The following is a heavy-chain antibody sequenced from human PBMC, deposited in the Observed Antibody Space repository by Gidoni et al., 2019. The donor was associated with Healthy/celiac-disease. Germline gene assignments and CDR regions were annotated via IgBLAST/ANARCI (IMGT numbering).Heavy chain of an antibody. CDR1: GYTFTSSD. V-gene: IGHV1-8*01. CDR3: AREGVGATSFYYYYMDV. D-gene: IGHD1-26*01. Sequence: QVQLVQSGAEVKKPGASVKVSCKASGYTFTSSDINWVRQATGQGLEWMGWMNPNSGNTGYAQKFQGRVTMTRNTSISTAYMELSSLRSEDTAVYYCAREGVGATSFYYYYMDVWGKGTTVTVSS. CDR2: MNPNSGNT. J-gene: IGHJ6*03.